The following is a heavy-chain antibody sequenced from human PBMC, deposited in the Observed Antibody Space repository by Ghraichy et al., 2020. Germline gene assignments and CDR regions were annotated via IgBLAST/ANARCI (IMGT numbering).Heavy chain of an antibody. V-gene: IGHV3-7*03. CDR3: ARDRAYKCFDY. CDR1: GFNFTSSW. CDR2: IKADGSET. J-gene: IGHJ4*02. Sequence: GGSLRLSCEGTGFNFTSSWMNWVRQVPGKGLEWVAGIKADGSETFYADSVTGRFTISRDNGRNSAYLQMNSLRAEDTAFYYCARDRAYKCFDYWGQGTLVIVSS. D-gene: IGHD5-24*01.